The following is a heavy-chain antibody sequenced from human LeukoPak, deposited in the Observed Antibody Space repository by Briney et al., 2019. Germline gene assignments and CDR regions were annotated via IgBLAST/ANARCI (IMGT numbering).Heavy chain of an antibody. Sequence: SETLSLTCAVYGGSFSGYYWGWIRQPPGKGLEWIGSIYHSGSTDYNPSLRSRVTISVDTSKNQFSLKLTSVTAADTAVYYCARGAPDYYDSSGYYRQNDAFDIWGQGTMVTVSS. CDR3: ARGAPDYYDSSGYYRQNDAFDI. D-gene: IGHD3-22*01. J-gene: IGHJ3*02. V-gene: IGHV4-34*01. CDR1: GGSFSGYY. CDR2: IYHSGST.